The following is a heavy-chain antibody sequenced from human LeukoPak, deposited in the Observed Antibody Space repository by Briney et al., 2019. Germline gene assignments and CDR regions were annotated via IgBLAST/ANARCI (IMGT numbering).Heavy chain of an antibody. V-gene: IGHV4-34*01. D-gene: IGHD6-19*01. Sequence: PSETLSLTCAVYGGSFSGYYWSWIRQPPGKGLEWIGEINHSGSTNYNPSLKSRVTISVDTSKNQFSLKLSSVTAADTAVYYCARGPIIAVAGSSGFDYRGQGTLVTVSS. CDR3: ARGPIIAVAGSSGFDY. J-gene: IGHJ4*02. CDR2: INHSGST. CDR1: GGSFSGYY.